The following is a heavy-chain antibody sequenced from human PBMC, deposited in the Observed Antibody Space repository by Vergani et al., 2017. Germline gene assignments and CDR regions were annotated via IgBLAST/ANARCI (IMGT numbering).Heavy chain of an antibody. CDR3: AKPQYSSSWYEGDY. CDR2: ISGSGGST. Sequence: VQLVESGGGLVKPGGSLRLSCAASGFTFSDFSMSWVRQAPGKGLEWVSAISGSGGSTYYADSVKGRFTISRDNSKNTLYLQMNSLRAEDTAVYYCAKPQYSSSWYEGDYWGQGTLVTVSS. D-gene: IGHD6-13*01. V-gene: IGHV3-23*04. CDR1: GFTFSDFS. J-gene: IGHJ4*02.